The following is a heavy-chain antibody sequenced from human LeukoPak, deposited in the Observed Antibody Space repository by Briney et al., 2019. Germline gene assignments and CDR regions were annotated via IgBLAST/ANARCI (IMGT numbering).Heavy chain of an antibody. CDR1: GGSISGYY. CDR2: IYYSGST. V-gene: IGHV4-59*01. CDR3: ARASTTVTTSSYYYGMDV. J-gene: IGHJ6*02. D-gene: IGHD4-17*01. Sequence: PSETLSLTCTVSGGSISGYYWSWIRQPPGKGLEWIGYIYYSGSTNYNPSLKSRVTISVDTSKNQFSLKLSSVTAADTAVYYCARASTTVTTSSYYYGMDVWGQGTTVTVSS.